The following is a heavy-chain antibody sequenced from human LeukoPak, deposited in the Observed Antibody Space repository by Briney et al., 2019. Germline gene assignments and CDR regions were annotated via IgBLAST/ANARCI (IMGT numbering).Heavy chain of an antibody. CDR3: AKRGVVIRVILVGFHKEAYYFDS. CDR2: ISGSGGGT. Sequence: GRSLRLSCAASGFAFSDYYMSWIRQAPGKGLEWVAGISGSGGGTNYADSVKGRFTISRDNPKNTLYLQMNSLRAEDTAVYFCAKRGVVIRVILVGFHKEAYYFDSWGQGDLVTVSS. CDR1: GFAFSDYY. D-gene: IGHD3-22*01. V-gene: IGHV3-23*01. J-gene: IGHJ4*02.